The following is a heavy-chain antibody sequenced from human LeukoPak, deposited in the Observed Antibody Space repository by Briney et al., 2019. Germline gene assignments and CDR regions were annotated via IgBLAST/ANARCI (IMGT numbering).Heavy chain of an antibody. CDR3: ARHRRGSYGMDV. J-gene: IGHJ6*02. Sequence: SETLSLTCTVSGGSISSYYWSWIRQPPGKGLEWIGYIYYSGSTNYNPSLKSRDTISVDTSKNQFSLKLSSVTAADTAVYYCARHRRGSYGMDVWGQGTTVTVSS. CDR2: IYYSGST. D-gene: IGHD3-10*01. CDR1: GGSISSYY. V-gene: IGHV4-59*08.